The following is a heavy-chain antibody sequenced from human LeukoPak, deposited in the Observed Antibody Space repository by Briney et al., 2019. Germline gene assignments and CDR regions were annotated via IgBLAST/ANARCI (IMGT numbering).Heavy chain of an antibody. Sequence: GGSLRLSCVASGFTFSSYWMHWVRQAPGKGLVWVSRINSDGSTTSYADSVKGRFAISRDNAKNTLYLQMNSLRAEDTAVYYCAKDLGGEGGSGFPGYWGQGTLVTVSS. CDR2: INSDGSTT. V-gene: IGHV3-74*01. CDR1: GFTFSSYW. CDR3: AKDLGGEGGSGFPGY. J-gene: IGHJ4*02. D-gene: IGHD3-10*01.